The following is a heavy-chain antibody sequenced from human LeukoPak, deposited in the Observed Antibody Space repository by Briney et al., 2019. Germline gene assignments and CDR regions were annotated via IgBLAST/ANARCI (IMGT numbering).Heavy chain of an antibody. Sequence: PSETLSLTCTVSGVSISSSNSYWDWIRQPPGKGLEWIGSIYYSGNTYYNASLKSQVSISIDTSKNQFSLKLTSVTAADTAVFFCARFVVVRGPMEYYYYYMDVWGRGTTVIVSS. CDR1: GVSISSSNSY. CDR3: ARFVVVRGPMEYYYYYMDV. D-gene: IGHD2-2*01. CDR2: IYYSGNT. J-gene: IGHJ6*03. V-gene: IGHV4-39*01.